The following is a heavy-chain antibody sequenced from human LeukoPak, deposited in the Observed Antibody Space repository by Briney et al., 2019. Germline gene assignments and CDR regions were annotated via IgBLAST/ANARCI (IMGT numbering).Heavy chain of an antibody. CDR3: TRGSGDYEPGDDY. V-gene: IGHV3-11*01. Sequence: PGGSLRLSCAASGFTFSDYYMSWLRQAPGKGLEWVSYISSSGSTICYADSVKGRFTITRDNANNSLYLQMNNLRAEDTAVYYCTRGSGDYEPGDDYWGQGTLVTVSS. D-gene: IGHD4-17*01. CDR2: ISSSGSTI. CDR1: GFTFSDYY. J-gene: IGHJ4*02.